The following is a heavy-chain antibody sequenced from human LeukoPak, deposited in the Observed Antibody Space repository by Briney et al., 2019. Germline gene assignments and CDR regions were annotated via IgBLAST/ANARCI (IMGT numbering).Heavy chain of an antibody. CDR3: ARSAAGRSHNWFDP. Sequence: ASVKVSCKASGYTFTGYYMHWVRQAPGQGLEWMGWINPNSGGTNYAQKFQGWVTMTRDTSISTAYMELSRLRSDDTAVYYCARSAAGRSHNWFDPWGQGTLVIVSS. V-gene: IGHV1-2*04. J-gene: IGHJ5*02. CDR2: INPNSGGT. CDR1: GYTFTGYY. D-gene: IGHD6-13*01.